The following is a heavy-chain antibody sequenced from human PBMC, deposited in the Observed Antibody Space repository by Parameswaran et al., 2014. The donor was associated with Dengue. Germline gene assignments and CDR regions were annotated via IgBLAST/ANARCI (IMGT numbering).Heavy chain of an antibody. D-gene: IGHD1-26*01. J-gene: IGHJ4*02. CDR2: IKQDGSEK. CDR3: ASWGRVRELFYFDY. V-gene: IGHV3-7*01. Sequence: RWIRQPPGKGLEWVANIKQDGSEKYYVDSVKGRFTISRDNAKNSLYLQMNSLRAEDTAVYYCASWGRVRELFYFDYWGQGTLVTVSS.